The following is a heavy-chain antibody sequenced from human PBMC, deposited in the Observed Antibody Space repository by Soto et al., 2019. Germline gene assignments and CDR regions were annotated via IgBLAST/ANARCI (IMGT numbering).Heavy chain of an antibody. J-gene: IGHJ4*02. V-gene: IGHV1-2*02. CDR2: INPNSGGT. Sequence: ASVKVSCKASGYTFTGYYMHWVRQAPGQGLEWMGWINPNSGGTNYAQKFQGRVTMTRDTSISTAYMELSRLRSDDTAVYYCARRPSGDDFWSGYTYYFDYWGQGTLVTVSS. CDR1: GYTFTGYY. D-gene: IGHD3-3*01. CDR3: ARRPSGDDFWSGYTYYFDY.